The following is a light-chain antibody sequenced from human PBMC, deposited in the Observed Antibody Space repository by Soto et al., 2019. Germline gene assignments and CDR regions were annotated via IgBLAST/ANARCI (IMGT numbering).Light chain of an antibody. CDR1: SSDVDGYNY. CDR2: DVS. CDR3: SSYTSSSTLYV. V-gene: IGLV2-14*01. J-gene: IGLJ1*01. Sequence: QSVLTQPASVSGSPGQSITISCTGTSSDVDGYNYVSWYQQHPGKVPKLMIYDVSNRPSGVSNRFSGSKSGNTASLTISGLQAEDEADYYCSSYTSSSTLYVFGTGTKLTVL.